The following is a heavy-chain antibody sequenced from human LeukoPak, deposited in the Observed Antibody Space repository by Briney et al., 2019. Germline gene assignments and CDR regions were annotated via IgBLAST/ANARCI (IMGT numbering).Heavy chain of an antibody. D-gene: IGHD5-12*01. Sequence: ASVKVSCKASGYIFTSYGVSWVRQAPGQGLEWMGWISAYNGNTNYPQKLQGRVTMTTDTSTNTAYMELRSLTSDDTAVYYCARVGYSGYEDHYYYYMDVWGKGTTVTVSS. CDR1: GYIFTSYG. CDR3: ARVGYSGYEDHYYYYMDV. CDR2: ISAYNGNT. J-gene: IGHJ6*03. V-gene: IGHV1-18*01.